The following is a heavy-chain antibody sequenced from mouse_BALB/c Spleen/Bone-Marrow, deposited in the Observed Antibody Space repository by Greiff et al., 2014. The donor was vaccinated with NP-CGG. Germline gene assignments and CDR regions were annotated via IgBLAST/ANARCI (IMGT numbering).Heavy chain of an antibody. V-gene: IGHV1-15*01. CDR2: IDPETGGT. D-gene: IGHD2-2*01. Sequence: LVESGAELVRPGASVTLSCKASGYKFTDYEMHWVKQTPVHGLEWIGSIDPETGGTAYNQNFKGKATLTADRSSTTAYMELRSLTSEDSAVYYCTREGIYFGYDVPMDYWGQGTSATVSS. CDR1: GYKFTDYE. CDR3: TREGIYFGYDVPMDY. J-gene: IGHJ4*01.